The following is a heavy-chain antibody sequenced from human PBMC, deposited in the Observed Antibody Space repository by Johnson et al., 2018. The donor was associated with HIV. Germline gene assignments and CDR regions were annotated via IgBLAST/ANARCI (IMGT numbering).Heavy chain of an antibody. CDR2: IKSKTDGGTT. V-gene: IGHV3-15*01. J-gene: IGHJ3*02. Sequence: VQLVESGGGRAKPGGSLRLSCAASGFTFSGSAMHWVRQASGKGLEWVGRIKSKTDGGTTDYAAPVKGRFTISRDDSKNTLYLQMNSLRAEDTAVYYCARDRTSRQGGAFDIWGQGTMVTVSS. CDR3: ARDRTSRQGGAFDI. CDR1: GFTFSGSA.